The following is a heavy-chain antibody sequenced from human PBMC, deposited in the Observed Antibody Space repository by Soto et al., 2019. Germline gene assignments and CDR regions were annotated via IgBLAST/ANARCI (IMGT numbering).Heavy chain of an antibody. Sequence: AGGSLRLSCAASGFTFSTYAMGWVRQAPGKGLEWVSVVSSGGGTHYADSVKGRFTVSRDNSMNTLSLQMNSLRADDTAVYYCAKRRGAGGHFDYWGQGALVTVSS. V-gene: IGHV3-23*01. CDR2: VSSGGGT. CDR1: GFTFSTYA. D-gene: IGHD2-15*01. CDR3: AKRRGAGGHFDY. J-gene: IGHJ4*02.